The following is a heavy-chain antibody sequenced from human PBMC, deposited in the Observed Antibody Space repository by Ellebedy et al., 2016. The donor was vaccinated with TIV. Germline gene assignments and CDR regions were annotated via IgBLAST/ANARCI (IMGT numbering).Heavy chain of an antibody. CDR2: IHPGDSDT. CDR3: ASMALWTLPVRY. CDR1: GYSSTSYW. D-gene: IGHD3/OR15-3a*01. Sequence: GESLKISCKASGYSSTSYWIGWVRQIPGKGLEWMGIIHPGDSDTRYSPSFQGQVTMSVDKSISTAYLQWSSLKASDTAMYYCASMALWTLPVRYWGQGTLVTVSS. V-gene: IGHV5-51*01. J-gene: IGHJ4*02.